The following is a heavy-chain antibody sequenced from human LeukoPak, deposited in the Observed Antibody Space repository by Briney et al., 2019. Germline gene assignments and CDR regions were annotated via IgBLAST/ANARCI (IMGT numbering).Heavy chain of an antibody. V-gene: IGHV3-48*03. CDR2: ISTSGSTI. J-gene: IGHJ3*02. D-gene: IGHD4-17*01. CDR1: GFTFSNYK. CDR3: ACDCRTYGDGLDI. Sequence: GGSLRLACAASGFTFSNYKMNWVRQAPGKGLEWVSYISTSGSTIYYADSVKGRFTISRDNAKNSLYLQMDSLRGEDTAVYYCACDCRTYGDGLDIWGHGTMVSVSS.